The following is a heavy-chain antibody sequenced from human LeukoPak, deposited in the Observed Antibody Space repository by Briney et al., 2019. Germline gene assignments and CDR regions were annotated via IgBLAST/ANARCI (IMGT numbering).Heavy chain of an antibody. V-gene: IGHV3-74*01. CDR3: GREAYYVMDV. Sequence: PGGSLRLSCAAPGFTFTKYWMNWVRQAPGKGLVWVSRISSDGSTTTYADSAKGRITISRDNAKNTLYLQMNTLRAEDTALYYWGREAYYVMDVWGQGNTVTVSS. CDR2: ISSDGSTT. J-gene: IGHJ6*02. CDR1: GFTFTKYW.